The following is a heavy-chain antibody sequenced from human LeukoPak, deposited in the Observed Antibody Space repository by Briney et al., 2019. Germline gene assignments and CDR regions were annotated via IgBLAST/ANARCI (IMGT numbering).Heavy chain of an antibody. CDR2: ISGSGGTT. V-gene: IGHV3-23*01. D-gene: IGHD3-16*01. CDR3: VLRGGATDY. J-gene: IGHJ4*02. CDR1: GFTFSSFV. Sequence: GGSLRLSCAASGFTFSSFVLNWFRQAPGKGLEWVSTISGSGGTTYYADSVKGRFTISRDNTKNTLYLQMNSLRAEDTAVYYCVLRGGATDYWGQGTLVTVSS.